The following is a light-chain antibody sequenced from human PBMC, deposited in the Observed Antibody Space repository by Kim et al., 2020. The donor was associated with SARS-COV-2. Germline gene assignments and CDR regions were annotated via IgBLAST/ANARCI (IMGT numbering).Light chain of an antibody. Sequence: DIRMTQSPSSLSASIGDRVTITCRATQSISRYLNWYQQKPGKAPKLLIYAASSLQSGVPSRFSGSGSGTDFTLTISSLQPEDFATYYCQQSYSTLPWTFGQET. V-gene: IGKV1-39*01. CDR2: AAS. J-gene: IGKJ1*01. CDR3: QQSYSTLPWT. CDR1: QSISRY.